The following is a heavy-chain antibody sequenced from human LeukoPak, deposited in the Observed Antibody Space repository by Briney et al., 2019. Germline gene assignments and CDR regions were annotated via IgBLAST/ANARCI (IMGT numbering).Heavy chain of an antibody. J-gene: IGHJ4*02. D-gene: IGHD6-19*01. CDR2: IYYRGST. Sequence: SETLSLTCTVSGGSISSSSYYWGWIRQPPGKGLEWIGSIYYRGSTYYNPSLKSRVTISVDTSKNQFSLKLSSVTAADTAVYYCASRGQWPRYYFDYWGQGTLVTVSS. CDR3: ASRGQWPRYYFDY. CDR1: GGSISSSSYY. V-gene: IGHV4-39*07.